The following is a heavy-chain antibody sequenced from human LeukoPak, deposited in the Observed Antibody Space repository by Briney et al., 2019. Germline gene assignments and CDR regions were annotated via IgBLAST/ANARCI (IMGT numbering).Heavy chain of an antibody. V-gene: IGHV1-58*01. CDR1: GFTFTNSA. J-gene: IGHJ6*02. D-gene: IGHD5-18*01. Sequence: RASVKVSCKASGFTFTNSAVQWVRQARGQRLEWIGWIAVGTGNTNYAQKFQERVTITRDMSTSTAYMELSSLRSGDTAVYYCAADGYSYGGGAYYYFGIDVWGQGTTVTVSS. CDR3: AADGYSYGGGAYYYFGIDV. CDR2: IAVGTGNT.